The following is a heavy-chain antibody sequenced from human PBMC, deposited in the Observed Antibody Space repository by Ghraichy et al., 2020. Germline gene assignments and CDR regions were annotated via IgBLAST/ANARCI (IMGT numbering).Heavy chain of an antibody. CDR3: ARTPSPPYSFHYYYYGMDV. Sequence: GGSLRLSCAASGFTVSSNYMSWVRQAPGKGLEWVSVIYSGGSTYYADSVKGRFTISRDNSKNTLYLQMNSLRAEDTAVYYCARTPSPPYSFHYYYYGMDVWGQGTTVTVSS. D-gene: IGHD4-11*01. CDR2: IYSGGST. J-gene: IGHJ6*02. CDR1: GFTVSSNY. V-gene: IGHV3-66*01.